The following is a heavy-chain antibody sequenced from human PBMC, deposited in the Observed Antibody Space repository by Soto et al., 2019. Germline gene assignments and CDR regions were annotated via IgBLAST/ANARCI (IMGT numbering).Heavy chain of an antibody. CDR3: AKNRGRVTPAWPFDY. V-gene: IGHV3-23*01. CDR1: GFTFSGYA. D-gene: IGHD2-21*02. CDR2: IHGGGNSA. Sequence: EVPLLESGGDLVQPGRSLRLSCAASGFTFSGYAMSWVRQAPGKGLEWVSVIHGGGNSAYYADSVKGRFTISRDNSKNPLYLQRSSLRGKDTAVYYCAKNRGRVTPAWPFDYWGQGTLVTFPS. J-gene: IGHJ4*02.